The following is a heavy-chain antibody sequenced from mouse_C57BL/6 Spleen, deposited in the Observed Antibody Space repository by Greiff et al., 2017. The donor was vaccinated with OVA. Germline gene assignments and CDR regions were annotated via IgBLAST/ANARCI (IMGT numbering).Heavy chain of an antibody. Sequence: EVKLQESGGGLVKPGGSLKLSCAASGFTFSSYAMSWVRQTPEKRLEWVATISDSGSYTYYPDNVKGRFTISRDNAKNNLYLQMSHLKSEDTAMYYCARDLLGSYYFDYWGQGTTLTVSS. CDR2: ISDSGSYT. CDR1: GFTFSSYA. J-gene: IGHJ2*01. V-gene: IGHV5-4*01. D-gene: IGHD4-1*01. CDR3: ARDLLGSYYFDY.